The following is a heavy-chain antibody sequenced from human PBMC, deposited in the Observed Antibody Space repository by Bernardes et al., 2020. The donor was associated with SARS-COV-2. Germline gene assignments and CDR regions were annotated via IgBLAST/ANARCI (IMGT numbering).Heavy chain of an antibody. Sequence: LRLSCAASGFTFSSYGMHWVRQAPGKGLEWVAVIWYDGSNKYYADSVKGRFTISRDNSKNTLYLQMNSLRAEDTAVYYCARDDYDILTGRGGGGMDVWGQGTTVTVSS. CDR2: IWYDGSNK. J-gene: IGHJ6*02. CDR1: GFTFSSYG. D-gene: IGHD3-9*01. CDR3: ARDDYDILTGRGGGGMDV. V-gene: IGHV3-33*01.